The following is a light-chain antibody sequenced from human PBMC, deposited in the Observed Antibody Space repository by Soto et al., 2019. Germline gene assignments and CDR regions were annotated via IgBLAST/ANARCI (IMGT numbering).Light chain of an antibody. CDR1: SSDVGRFEY. V-gene: IGLV2-11*01. J-gene: IGLJ1*01. Sequence: QSALTQPRSVSGSPGQSVTISCTGTSSDVGRFEYVSWYQQHPGEAPKVVVYDITKRPSGVPDRFSGSKSGNTASLTISGLQAEDEADYYCCSYAGIYSYVFGTGTKLIVL. CDR2: DIT. CDR3: CSYAGIYSYV.